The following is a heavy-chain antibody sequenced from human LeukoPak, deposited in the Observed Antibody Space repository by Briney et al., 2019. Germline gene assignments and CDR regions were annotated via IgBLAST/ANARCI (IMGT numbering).Heavy chain of an antibody. D-gene: IGHD4/OR15-4a*01. CDR3: ARAATRTMVGRFDY. Sequence: ASVKVSCKASGYTFTSYGISWVRQAPGQGLEWMGWISAYNGNTNYAQKLQGRVTMTTDTSTSTAYMELRSLRSDDTVVYYCARAATRTMVGRFDYWGQGTLVTVSS. V-gene: IGHV1-18*01. J-gene: IGHJ4*02. CDR2: ISAYNGNT. CDR1: GYTFTSYG.